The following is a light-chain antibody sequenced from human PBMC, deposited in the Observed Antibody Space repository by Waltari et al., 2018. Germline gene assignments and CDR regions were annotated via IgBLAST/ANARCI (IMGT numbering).Light chain of an antibody. J-gene: IGKJ2*01. CDR2: DAS. CDR1: QRVGNNY. CDR3: QQYGDSSLYT. V-gene: IGKV3-20*01. Sequence: EIVLTQSPGTLSLSPGERATLSCRASQRVGNNYLTWYQQKPGQAPRLLIYDASTRASGIPDRFSGSGSGTDFTLTISRLEPEDLAVYYCQQYGDSSLYTFGQGTKLEI.